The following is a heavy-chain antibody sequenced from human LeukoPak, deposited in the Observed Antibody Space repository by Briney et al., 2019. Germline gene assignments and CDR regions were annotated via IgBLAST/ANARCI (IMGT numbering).Heavy chain of an antibody. V-gene: IGHV3-66*02. Sequence: GGAPLLSCGASGCFLITQYMNWGRQAPGKVLEWISVIYCGVSTYYTHSLTRRFTISRDYSKNTVYLQINSLRSQGTAVYYCTRLPNHWGRGTLLSVSS. CDR2: IYCGVST. J-gene: IGHJ5*02. CDR3: TRLPNH. CDR1: GCFLITQY.